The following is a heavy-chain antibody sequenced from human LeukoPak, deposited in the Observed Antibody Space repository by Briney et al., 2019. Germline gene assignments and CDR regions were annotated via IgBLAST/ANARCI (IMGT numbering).Heavy chain of an antibody. CDR2: IHYSGST. CDR1: GGSISRGAYY. Sequence: SETLSLTCTVSGGSISRGAYYWSWIRQHPGKGLEWIGYIHYSGSTYYNPSLKSRVTISVDTSKNQFSLNLSSVTAADTAVYYCARGRTFDNWGQGTLVTVSS. CDR3: ARGRTFDN. J-gene: IGHJ4*02. V-gene: IGHV4-31*03.